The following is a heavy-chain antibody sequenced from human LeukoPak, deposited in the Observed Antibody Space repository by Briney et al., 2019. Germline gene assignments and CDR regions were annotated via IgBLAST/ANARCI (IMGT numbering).Heavy chain of an antibody. Sequence: GGSLRLSCAASGLTFSSYGMHWVRQAPGKGLEWVAVIWYDGSNKYYADSVKGRFTISRDNSKNTLYLQMNSLRAEDTAVYYCASSRSRGAESLYFQHWGQGTLVTVSS. CDR1: GLTFSSYG. J-gene: IGHJ1*01. V-gene: IGHV3-33*01. CDR3: ASSRSRGAESLYFQH. CDR2: IWYDGSNK. D-gene: IGHD1-14*01.